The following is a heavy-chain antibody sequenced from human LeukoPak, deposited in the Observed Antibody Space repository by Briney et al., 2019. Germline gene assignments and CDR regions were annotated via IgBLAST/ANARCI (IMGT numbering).Heavy chain of an antibody. J-gene: IGHJ3*02. CDR2: INPNTGGT. CDR1: GYTFTDYY. V-gene: IGHV1-2*02. CDR3: ARDLMVRGVIGAYDI. D-gene: IGHD3-10*01. Sequence: ASVKVSCKASGYTFTDYYLHWVRQAPGQGLEWMGWINPNTGGTNYAQNFQGGVTMTRDTSISTAYMELSRLRSDDTAVYYCARDLMVRGVIGAYDIWGQGTMVTVSS.